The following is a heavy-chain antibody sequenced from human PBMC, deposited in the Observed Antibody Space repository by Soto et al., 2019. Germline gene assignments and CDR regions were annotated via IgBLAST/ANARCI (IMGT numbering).Heavy chain of an antibody. D-gene: IGHD2-15*01. V-gene: IGHV3-30*18. CDR2: TSHDGSNK. J-gene: IGHJ6*02. Sequence: QVQLEESGGGVVQPGRSLRLSCAASGFSFSSFGIHWVRQAPGKGLEWVAVTSHDGSNKYYADSVKGRFTIYRDNSRNPLYLQVNRLRAEDTAVYYCANGISGYCSGYGCPERAYYDYGLDVWGQGTTVTVSS. CDR1: GFSFSSFG. CDR3: ANGISGYCSGYGCPERAYYDYGLDV.